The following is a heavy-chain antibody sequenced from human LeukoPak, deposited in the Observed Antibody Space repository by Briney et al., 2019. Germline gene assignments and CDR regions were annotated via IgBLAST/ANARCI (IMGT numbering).Heavy chain of an antibody. CDR3: AKGGYYFDSTNWFDP. D-gene: IGHD3-22*01. CDR2: ISGGGAST. Sequence: GGSLRLSCAASGFTFSSYGMSWVRQAPGKGLEWVSGISGGGASTYYADSVKGRFTISRDNSKNTLYLQMNSLRAEDTAVYYCAKGGYYFDSTNWFDPWGQGTLVTVSS. V-gene: IGHV3-23*01. CDR1: GFTFSSYG. J-gene: IGHJ5*02.